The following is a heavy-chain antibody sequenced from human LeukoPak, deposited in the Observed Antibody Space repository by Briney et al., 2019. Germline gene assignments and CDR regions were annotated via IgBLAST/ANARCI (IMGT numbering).Heavy chain of an antibody. V-gene: IGHV1-2*02. CDR2: INPIRGDT. CDR3: ARDRPYYHEGFDR. CDR1: GYTFTDYY. J-gene: IGHJ4*02. Sequence: WASVKVSCKASGYTFTDYYIHWVRQAPGQGLEWMGWINPIRGDTSYAQKFQGRVTMTRDTSITTAYMELNRLKSDDTAVYYCARDRPYYHEGFDRWRQGTRVTVSS. D-gene: IGHD3-10*01.